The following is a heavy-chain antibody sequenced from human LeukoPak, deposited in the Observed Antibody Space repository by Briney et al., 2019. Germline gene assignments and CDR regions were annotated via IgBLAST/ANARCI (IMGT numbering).Heavy chain of an antibody. Sequence: PSETLSLTCAVYGGSFSGYYWSWIRQPPGKGLEWIGEINHSGSTNYNPSLKSRVTISVDTSKNQFSLKLSSVTAADTAVYYCAGTYYDFWSGYPLSYYFDYWGQGTLVTVSS. J-gene: IGHJ4*02. D-gene: IGHD3-3*01. CDR2: INHSGST. V-gene: IGHV4-34*01. CDR1: GGSFSGYY. CDR3: AGTYYDFWSGYPLSYYFDY.